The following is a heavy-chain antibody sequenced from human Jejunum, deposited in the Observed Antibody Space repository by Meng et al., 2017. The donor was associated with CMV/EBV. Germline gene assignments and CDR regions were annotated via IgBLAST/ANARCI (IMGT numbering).Heavy chain of an antibody. Sequence: SGFSFSSSGMNWVRQAPGKGLECVSSITTSGSYIYYANSVKGRFTISRDNAKNSLFLQMDSLRAEDTAVYFCARDLRSLVGAFDSWGQGTLVTVSS. D-gene: IGHD1-26*01. CDR1: GFSFSSSG. J-gene: IGHJ4*02. CDR2: ITTSGSYI. CDR3: ARDLRSLVGAFDS. V-gene: IGHV3-21*01.